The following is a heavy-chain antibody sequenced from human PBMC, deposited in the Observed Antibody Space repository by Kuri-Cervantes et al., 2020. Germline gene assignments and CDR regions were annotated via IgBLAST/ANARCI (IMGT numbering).Heavy chain of an antibody. CDR2: INAGNGNT. Sequence: GESLKISCKASGYTFTSYAMHWVRQAPGQRLEWMGWINAGNGNTKYSQKFQGRVTITRDTSASTAYMELSSLRSEDTAVYYCARDYDSSGYYRPWGQGTLVTVSS. CDR1: GYTFTSYA. CDR3: ARDYDSSGYYRP. D-gene: IGHD3-22*01. J-gene: IGHJ5*02. V-gene: IGHV1-3*01.